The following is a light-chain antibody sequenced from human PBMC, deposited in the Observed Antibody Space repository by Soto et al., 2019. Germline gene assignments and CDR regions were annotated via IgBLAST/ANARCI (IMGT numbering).Light chain of an antibody. Sequence: QSALTQPPSASGSPGQSVTISCTGSSSDVGGYNYVSWYQQHPGKAPKLMIYEVSKRPSGVPDRLSGYKSGNTASLTVSGLNDEDEADYYCSSYGGSSTVVFGGGPKLTVL. J-gene: IGLJ2*01. CDR3: SSYGGSSTVV. CDR2: EVS. V-gene: IGLV2-8*01. CDR1: SSDVGGYNY.